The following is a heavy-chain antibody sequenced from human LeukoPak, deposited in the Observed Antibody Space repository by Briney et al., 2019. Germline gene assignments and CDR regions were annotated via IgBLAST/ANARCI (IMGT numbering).Heavy chain of an antibody. D-gene: IGHD2-21*01. J-gene: IGHJ4*02. CDR3: ARVYSLMDRAEYYFDS. CDR2: IKQDGSEK. Sequence: GGSLRLSCAASGFTFSSYWMSWVRQAPGKGLEWVANIKQDGSEKYYVDSVKGRFTISRDNAKNSLYLQMNSLRAEDTAVYYCARVYSLMDRAEYYFDSWGQGTLVTVSS. CDR1: GFTFSSYW. V-gene: IGHV3-7*03.